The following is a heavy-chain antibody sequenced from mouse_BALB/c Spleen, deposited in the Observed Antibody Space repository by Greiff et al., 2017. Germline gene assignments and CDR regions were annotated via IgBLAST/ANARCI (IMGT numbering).Heavy chain of an antibody. V-gene: IGHV3-2*02. CDR1: GYSITSDYA. CDR3: ARRTLYYFDY. CDR2: ISYSGST. J-gene: IGHJ2*01. D-gene: IGHD6-1*01. Sequence: EVQLVESGPGLVKPSQSLSLTCTVTGYSITSDYAWNWIRQFPGNKLEWMGYISYSGSTSYNPSLKSRISITRDTSKNQFFLQLNSVTTEDTATYYCARRTLYYFDYWGQGTTLTVSS.